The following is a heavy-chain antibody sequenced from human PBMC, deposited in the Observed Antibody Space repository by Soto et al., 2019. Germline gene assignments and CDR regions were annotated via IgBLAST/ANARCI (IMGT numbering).Heavy chain of an antibody. CDR1: VDSVSSNSAA. D-gene: IGHD2-2*01. Sequence: PSQTLSLTCAISVDSVSSNSAAWNWIRQSPSRGLEWLGRTYYRSKWYNDYAVSVKSRITINPDSSKNQFSLQLNSVTPEDTAVYYCARESDIVVVPAAIGYYYYYYMVVWGKGTTVTVSS. CDR2: TYYRSKWYN. V-gene: IGHV6-1*01. CDR3: ARESDIVVVPAAIGYYYYYYMVV. J-gene: IGHJ6*03.